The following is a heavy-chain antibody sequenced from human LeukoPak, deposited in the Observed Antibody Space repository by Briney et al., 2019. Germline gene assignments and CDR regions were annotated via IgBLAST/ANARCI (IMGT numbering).Heavy chain of an antibody. J-gene: IGHJ4*02. CDR2: VSISSGTI. CDR1: GFTFTGHN. V-gene: IGHV3-48*04. CDR3: ARGGHAGFLEWLLIG. Sequence: GGSLRLSCAASGFTFTGHNMNWVRQAPGKGLEWISFVSISSGTIYYADSVKGRFSISRDNAKSSLDLQMNSLRAEDTAVYYCARGGHAGFLEWLLIGWGQGTLVTVSS. D-gene: IGHD3-3*01.